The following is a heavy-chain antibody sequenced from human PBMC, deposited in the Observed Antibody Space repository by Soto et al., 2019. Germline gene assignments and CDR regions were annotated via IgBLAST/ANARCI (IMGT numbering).Heavy chain of an antibody. D-gene: IGHD2-2*01. Sequence: QVQLQQWGAGLLKPSETLSLTCAVYGGPLSAYYWSWIRQPPGKGLEWIGEINPSGTTNYNPSLKSRVTISVDTSKNQFSLKLSSVTAADTAVYHCALAPAAHILHWGQGTLVTVSS. CDR1: GGPLSAYY. J-gene: IGHJ1*01. CDR2: INPSGTT. V-gene: IGHV4-34*01. CDR3: ALAPAAHILH.